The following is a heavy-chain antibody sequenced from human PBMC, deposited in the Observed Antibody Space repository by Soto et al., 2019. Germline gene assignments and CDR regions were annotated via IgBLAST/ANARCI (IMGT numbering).Heavy chain of an antibody. J-gene: IGHJ6*02. Sequence: ETLSLTCTVSGGSISSYYWSWIRQPPGKGLEWIGYIYYSGSTNYNPSLKSRVTISVDTSKNQFSLKLSSVTAADTAVYYCARHRGGYSYGYYYYYGMDVWGQGTTVTVSS. CDR3: ARHRGGYSYGYYYYYGMDV. CDR1: GGSISSYY. D-gene: IGHD5-18*01. V-gene: IGHV4-59*08. CDR2: IYYSGST.